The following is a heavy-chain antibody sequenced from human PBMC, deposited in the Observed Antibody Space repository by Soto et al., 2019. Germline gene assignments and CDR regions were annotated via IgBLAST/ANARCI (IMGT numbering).Heavy chain of an antibody. CDR3: ARRGSMGGYDYISNY. D-gene: IGHD5-12*01. Sequence: PGGSLRLSCAASGFPFSTYDMTWVRQAPGKGLEWVSAISASGARTYYADSVKGRFTISRDNSRNTLYLQMNILRAEDTALYYCARRGSMGGYDYISNYWVQGTLVTVSS. CDR1: GFPFSTYD. J-gene: IGHJ4*02. V-gene: IGHV3-23*01. CDR2: ISASGART.